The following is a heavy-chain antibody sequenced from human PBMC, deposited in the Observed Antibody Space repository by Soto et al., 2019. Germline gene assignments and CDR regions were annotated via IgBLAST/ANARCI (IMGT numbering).Heavy chain of an antibody. Sequence: GASVKVSCKASGYTFTGYYMHWVRQAPGQGLEWMGWINPNSGGTNYAQKFQGWVTMTRDTSISTAYMELSRLRSDDTAVYYCARDAEMATIKRHYYGMDVWGQGTTVTVSS. CDR2: INPNSGGT. CDR1: GYTFTGYY. D-gene: IGHD5-12*01. J-gene: IGHJ6*02. V-gene: IGHV1-2*04. CDR3: ARDAEMATIKRHYYGMDV.